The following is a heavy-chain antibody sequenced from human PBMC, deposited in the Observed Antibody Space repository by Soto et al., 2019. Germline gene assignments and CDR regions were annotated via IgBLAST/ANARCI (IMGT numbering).Heavy chain of an antibody. CDR1: GFTFSSYS. CDR2: ISSSSSYI. D-gene: IGHD2-15*01. V-gene: IGHV3-21*01. Sequence: EVQLVESGGGLVKPGGSLRLSCAASGFTFSSYSMNWVRQAPGKGLEWVSSISSSSSYIYYVDSVKGRFTISRDNAKNSLYLQMNSLRAEDTAVYYCARDEYCSGGSCLHYYYYGMDVWGQGTTVTVSS. CDR3: ARDEYCSGGSCLHYYYYGMDV. J-gene: IGHJ6*02.